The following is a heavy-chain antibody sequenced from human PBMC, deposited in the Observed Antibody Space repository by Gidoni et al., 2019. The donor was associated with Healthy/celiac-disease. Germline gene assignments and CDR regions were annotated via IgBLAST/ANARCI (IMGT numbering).Heavy chain of an antibody. CDR1: GFTFTSSA. CDR3: AAPDHGDYQSDWDYYGMDV. D-gene: IGHD4-17*01. Sequence: QMQLVQSGPEVKKPGTSVKVSCKASGFTFTSSALQWVRQARGQRLEWIGWIGVGSGNTNYAQKFQERVTITRDMSTSTAYMELSSLRSEDTAVYYCAAPDHGDYQSDWDYYGMDVWGQGTTVTVSS. CDR2: IGVGSGNT. J-gene: IGHJ6*02. V-gene: IGHV1-58*01.